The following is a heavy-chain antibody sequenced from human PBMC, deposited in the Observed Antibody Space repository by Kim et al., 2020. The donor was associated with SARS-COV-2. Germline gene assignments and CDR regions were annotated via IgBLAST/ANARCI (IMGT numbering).Heavy chain of an antibody. D-gene: IGHD3-22*01. V-gene: IGHV3-9*01. CDR1: GFTFDDYA. CDR3: AKADRANYYGMDV. Sequence: SLRLSCAASGFTFDDYAMHWVRQGPGKGLEWVSGISWNSGSIGYADSVKGRFTISRDNAKNSLFLQMNSLRAEDTALYYCAKADRANYYGMDVWGQGTTVTVSS. CDR2: ISWNSGSI. J-gene: IGHJ6*02.